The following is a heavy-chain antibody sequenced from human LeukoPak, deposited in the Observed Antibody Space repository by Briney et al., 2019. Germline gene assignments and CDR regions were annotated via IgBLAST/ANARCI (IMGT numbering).Heavy chain of an antibody. V-gene: IGHV1-69*04. CDR3: ARVYYDFWSGYYGKSSWYYYYYGMDV. D-gene: IGHD3-3*01. CDR2: IIPIFGIA. J-gene: IGHJ6*02. Sequence: SVKVSCKASGGTFSSYAISWVRQAPGQGLEWMGRIIPIFGIANYAQKFQGRVTITADKSTSTAYMELSSLRSEDTAVYYCARVYYDFWSGYYGKSSWYYYYYGMDVWGQGTTVTVSS. CDR1: GGTFSSYA.